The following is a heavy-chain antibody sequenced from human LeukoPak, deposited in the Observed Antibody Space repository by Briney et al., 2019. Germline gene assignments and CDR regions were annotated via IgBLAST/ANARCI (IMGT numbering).Heavy chain of an antibody. J-gene: IGHJ4*02. CDR1: GFPSIKYG. CDR2: TSSDGSNE. D-gene: IGHD6-13*01. Sequence: GGSLRLSCVASGFPSIKYGMNWVRQPPGKGLEWVATTSSDGSNEHYAETMKGLFTISRDNSKNTLYMQMNSLRAEDTAVYYCARDPIAAAGTTGDYWGKGTLVTVSS. CDR3: ARDPIAAAGTTGDY. V-gene: IGHV3-30*03.